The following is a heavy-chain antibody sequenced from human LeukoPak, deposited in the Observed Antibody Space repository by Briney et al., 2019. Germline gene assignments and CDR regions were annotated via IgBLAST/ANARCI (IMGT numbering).Heavy chain of an antibody. Sequence: PGGSLRLSCAASGFSFSRYGFHWVRQAPGKGLEWVAFIRYDGRNKYYADSVKGRLTISRDIFRSTLFLEMNSLRPEDTAIYYCARDVYEGAWFGEFLFDSWGQGMLVTVSS. CDR3: ARDVYEGAWFGEFLFDS. CDR2: IRYDGRNK. CDR1: GFSFSRYG. J-gene: IGHJ5*01. D-gene: IGHD3-10*01. V-gene: IGHV3-30*02.